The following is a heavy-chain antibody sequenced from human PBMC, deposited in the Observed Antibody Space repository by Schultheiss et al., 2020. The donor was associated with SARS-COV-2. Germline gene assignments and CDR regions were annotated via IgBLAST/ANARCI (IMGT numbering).Heavy chain of an antibody. CDR2: IYYSGRT. CDR1: GGSISSYY. D-gene: IGHD2-2*01. V-gene: IGHV4-59*08. Sequence: SQTLSLTCTVSGGSISSYYWSWIRQPPGKGLEWIGYIYYSGRTFYNPSLKSRVTISVDTSKNQFSLKLSSVTAADTAVYYCARGVRLKSDLVVVAAEIASRFYYHMDVWGKGTTVTVSS. J-gene: IGHJ6*03. CDR3: ARGVRLKSDLVVVAAEIASRFYYHMDV.